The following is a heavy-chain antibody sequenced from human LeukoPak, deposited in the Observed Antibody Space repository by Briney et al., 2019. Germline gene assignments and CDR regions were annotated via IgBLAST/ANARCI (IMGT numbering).Heavy chain of an antibody. CDR3: ARPFYSYGYSRSQYWYFDL. CDR2: INHSGST. Sequence: SETLSLTCAAYGGSFSGYYWSWIRQPPGKGLEWIGEINHSGSTNYNPSLKSRVTISVDTSKNQFSLKLSSVTAADTAVYYCARPFYSYGYSRSQYWYFDLWGRGTLVTVSS. V-gene: IGHV4-34*01. J-gene: IGHJ2*01. D-gene: IGHD5-18*01. CDR1: GGSFSGYY.